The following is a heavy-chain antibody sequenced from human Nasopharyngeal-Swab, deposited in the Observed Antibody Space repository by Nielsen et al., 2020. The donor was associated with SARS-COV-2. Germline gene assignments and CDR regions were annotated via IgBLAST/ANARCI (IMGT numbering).Heavy chain of an antibody. CDR1: GYTFTSYD. V-gene: IGHV1-2*02. CDR3: ARDDYGDYGYFGH. CDR2: INPHSRGT. J-gene: IGHJ4*02. Sequence: ASVKVSCKVSGYTFTSYDINWVRQAPGQGLEWMGWINPHSRGTKYAQKFQGRVTMTSDTSINTAYMELRRLRSDDTAVYYCARDDYGDYGYFGHWGQGTLVTVSS. D-gene: IGHD4-17*01.